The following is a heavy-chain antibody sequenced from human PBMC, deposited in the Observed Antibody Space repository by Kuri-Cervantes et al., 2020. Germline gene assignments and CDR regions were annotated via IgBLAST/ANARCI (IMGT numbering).Heavy chain of an antibody. CDR1: GFTFSSYA. CDR2: ISGSGGST. V-gene: IGHV3-23*01. Sequence: GGSLRLSCAASGFTFSSYAMSWVRQAPGKGLEWVSAISGSGGSTYYADSVKGRFTISRNNSKNTLYLQMNSLKTEDTAVYYCAKSTPAMGYYFDYWGQGALVTVSS. J-gene: IGHJ4*02. D-gene: IGHD5-18*01. CDR3: AKSTPAMGYYFDY.